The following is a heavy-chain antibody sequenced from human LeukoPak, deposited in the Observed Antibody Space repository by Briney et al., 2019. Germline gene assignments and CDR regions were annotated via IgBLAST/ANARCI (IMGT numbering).Heavy chain of an antibody. J-gene: IGHJ5*02. CDR3: ARHVRGYYDSSGYYSRRVRWFDP. V-gene: IGHV4-34*01. Sequence: PSETLSLTCAVYGGSFSGYYWSWIRQPPGKGLEWIGEINHSGSTNYNPSLKSRVTISVDTSKNQFSLKLSSVTAADTAVYYCARHVRGYYDSSGYYSRRVRWFDPWGQGTLVTVSS. D-gene: IGHD3-22*01. CDR1: GGSFSGYY. CDR2: INHSGST.